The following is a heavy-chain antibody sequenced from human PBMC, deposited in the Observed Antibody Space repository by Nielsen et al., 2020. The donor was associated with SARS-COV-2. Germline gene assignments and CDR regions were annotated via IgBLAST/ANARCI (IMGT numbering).Heavy chain of an antibody. Sequence: GESLKISCSASGFTFSSTYMDWVRQAPGQGLVWVSRINPSGSGTAYADSVKGRFAVSRDNAENTVVLQIHSLRVEDTAVYYCARVVPTIAPRGMDVWGQGTTVTVSS. J-gene: IGHJ6*02. CDR3: ARVVPTIAPRGMDV. CDR1: GFTFSSTY. V-gene: IGHV3-74*01. CDR2: INPSGSGT. D-gene: IGHD5-12*01.